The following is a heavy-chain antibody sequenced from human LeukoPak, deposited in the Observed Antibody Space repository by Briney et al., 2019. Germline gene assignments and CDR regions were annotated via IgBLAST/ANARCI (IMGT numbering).Heavy chain of an antibody. CDR2: MSYDGSNK. V-gene: IGHV3-30*03. D-gene: IGHD1-26*01. CDR1: GFTFSSYG. J-gene: IGHJ3*02. CDR3: ARDILGRIVGPTRGAFDI. Sequence: GGSLRLSCAASGFTFSSYGMHWVRQAPGKGLEWVAVMSYDGSNKYYADSVKGRFTISRDNSKNTLYLQMNSLRAEDTAVYYCARDILGRIVGPTRGAFDIWGQGTMVTVSS.